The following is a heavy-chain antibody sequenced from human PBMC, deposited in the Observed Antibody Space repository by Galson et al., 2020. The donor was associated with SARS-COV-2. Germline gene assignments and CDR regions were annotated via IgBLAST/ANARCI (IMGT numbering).Heavy chain of an antibody. CDR3: ARVRGWSQYCFDY. D-gene: IGHD6-19*01. CDR2: LFTSGST. V-gene: IGHV4-61*02. Sequence: SETLSLTCTVSGGSISSGSFFWIWIRQPAGKGLEWIGRLFTSGSTNYNPSLKSRVTISVDTSKNQFSLKLSSVTAADTAVYYCARVRGWSQYCFDYWGLGTLVTVSS. CDR1: GGSISSGSFF. J-gene: IGHJ4*02.